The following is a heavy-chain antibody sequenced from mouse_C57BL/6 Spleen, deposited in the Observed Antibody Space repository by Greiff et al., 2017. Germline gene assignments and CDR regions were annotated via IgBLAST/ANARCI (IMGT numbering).Heavy chain of an antibody. CDR3: ARHYGSSYGGYFDY. J-gene: IGHJ2*01. CDR2: ISSGSSTI. V-gene: IGHV5-17*01. CDR1: GFTFSDYG. D-gene: IGHD1-1*01. Sequence: DVHLVESGGGLVKPGGSLKLSCAASGFTFSDYGMHWVRQAPEKGLEWVAYISSGSSTIYSADTVKGRFTISRDNAKNTLFLQMTSLRSEDTAMYYCARHYGSSYGGYFDYWGQGTTLTVSS.